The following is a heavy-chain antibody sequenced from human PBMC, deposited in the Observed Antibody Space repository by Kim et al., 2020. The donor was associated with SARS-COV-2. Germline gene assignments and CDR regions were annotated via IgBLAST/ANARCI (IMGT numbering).Heavy chain of an antibody. J-gene: IGHJ3*02. CDR3: ASRSVPTMIVVVDAFDI. V-gene: IGHV4-39*01. CDR2: IYYSGST. D-gene: IGHD3-22*01. Sequence: SETLSLTCTVSGGSISSSSYYWGWIRQPPGKGLEWIGSIYYSGSTYYNPSLKSRVTISVDTSKNQFSLKLSSVTAADTAVYYCASRSVPTMIVVVDAFDIWGQGTMVTVSS. CDR1: GGSISSSSYY.